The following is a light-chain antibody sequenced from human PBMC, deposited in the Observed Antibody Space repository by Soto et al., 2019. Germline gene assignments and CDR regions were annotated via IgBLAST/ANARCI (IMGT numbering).Light chain of an antibody. J-gene: IGKJ5*01. V-gene: IGKV3D-15*01. CDR3: LHQRYKSPLT. CDR2: GAS. Sequence: EIPMTQSPATLSGSPGERATLSCRASQSVSSNLAWYQQKPGQAPRLLIYGASTRATGVPDRFSGSGCGTGIALTISRRELQDYDVVYYLHQRYKSPLTFGQGTRLEIK. CDR1: QSVSSN.